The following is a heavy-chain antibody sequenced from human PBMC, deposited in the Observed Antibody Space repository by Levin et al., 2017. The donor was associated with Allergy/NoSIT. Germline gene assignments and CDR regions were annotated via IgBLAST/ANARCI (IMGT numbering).Heavy chain of an antibody. V-gene: IGHV4-34*01. Sequence: SQTLSLTCAVYGGSFSGYYWSWIRQPPGKGLEWIGEINHSGSTNYNPSLKSRVTISVDTSKNQFSLKLSSVTAADTAVYYCARKRIADYYFDYWGQGTLVTVSS. D-gene: IGHD6-13*01. CDR3: ARKRIADYYFDY. CDR1: GGSFSGYY. CDR2: INHSGST. J-gene: IGHJ4*02.